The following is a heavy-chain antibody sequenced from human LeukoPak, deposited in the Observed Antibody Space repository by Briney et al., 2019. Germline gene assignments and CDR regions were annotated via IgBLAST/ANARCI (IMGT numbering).Heavy chain of an antibody. J-gene: IGHJ5*02. Sequence: SETLSLTCTVSGGSISSSSYYWGWIRQPPGKGLEWIGSISYSGSTYYNPSLKSRVTISVDTSKSQFSLKLSSVTAADTAVYYCASLNAAYYYDSSGKPRGWFDPWGQGTLVTVSS. CDR1: GGSISSSSYY. CDR3: ASLNAAYYYDSSGKPRGWFDP. CDR2: ISYSGST. V-gene: IGHV4-39*01. D-gene: IGHD3-22*01.